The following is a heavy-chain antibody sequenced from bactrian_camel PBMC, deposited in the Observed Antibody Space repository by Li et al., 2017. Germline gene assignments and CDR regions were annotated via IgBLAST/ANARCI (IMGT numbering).Heavy chain of an antibody. D-gene: IGHD1*01. CDR2: IYSDGSIT. Sequence: VQLVESGGTLVQPGGSLRLSCTRSSDTSTGYCLGWVRQAPGKGLEWVSSIYSDGSITYYADSVKGRFNITVGKAADTVYLQMASLKSEDTAMYSCKTHRFGATMPGRDYSGQGTQVTVS. CDR3: KTHRFGATMPGRDY. V-gene: IGHV3S6*01. CDR1: SDTSTGYC. J-gene: IGHJ4*01.